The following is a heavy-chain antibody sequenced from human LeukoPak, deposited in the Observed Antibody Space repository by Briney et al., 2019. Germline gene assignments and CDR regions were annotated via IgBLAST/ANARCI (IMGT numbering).Heavy chain of an antibody. J-gene: IGHJ6*02. CDR2: ISAYNGNT. Sequence: ASVKVSRKASGYTFTSYGISWVRQAPGQGLEWMGWISAYNGNTNYAQKLQGRVTMTTDTSTSTAYMELRSLRSDDTAVYYCARAPAWIQLWDYYYYGMDVWGQGTTVTVSS. CDR3: ARAPAWIQLWDYYYYGMDV. V-gene: IGHV1-18*01. CDR1: GYTFTSYG. D-gene: IGHD5-18*01.